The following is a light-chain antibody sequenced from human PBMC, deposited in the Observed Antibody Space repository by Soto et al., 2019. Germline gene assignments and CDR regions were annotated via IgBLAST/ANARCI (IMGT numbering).Light chain of an antibody. CDR3: QQSYRTPYT. CDR2: GAS. V-gene: IGKV1-39*01. Sequence: DIQMTQSPSSLSASVGDRVTITCRASQTTSSYLNWYQQKPGKAPKLLIYGASSLQSGVPSRFTGSGSGTDFTLTISGLQAEDLASYYCQQSYRTPYTFGQGTKVDIK. CDR1: QTTSSY. J-gene: IGKJ2*01.